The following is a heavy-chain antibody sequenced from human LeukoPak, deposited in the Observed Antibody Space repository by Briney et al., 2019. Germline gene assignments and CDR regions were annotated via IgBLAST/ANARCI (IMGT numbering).Heavy chain of an antibody. J-gene: IGHJ4*02. CDR3: ARGLTRDIVVVPAAHGLDY. CDR1: GGTFSSYA. CDR2: IFPILGIA. V-gene: IGHV1-69*04. Sequence: ASVKVSCKASGGTFSSYAIGWVRQAPGQGLEWMGRIFPILGIANYAQKFQGRVTITADKSTSTAYMELSSLRSEDTAVYYCARGLTRDIVVVPAAHGLDYWGQGTLVTVSS. D-gene: IGHD2-2*01.